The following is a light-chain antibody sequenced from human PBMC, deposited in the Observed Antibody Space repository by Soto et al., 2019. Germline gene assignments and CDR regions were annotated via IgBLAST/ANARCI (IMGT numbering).Light chain of an antibody. J-gene: IGKJ4*01. CDR2: DAS. Sequence: DIQMTQSPSSLSASVGDRVTITCQASQDIKNYLNWYQQKPGKAPNLLIYDASNLKTGVPSWFSGSVFATHFTFTISSLQAKDIVTYYYHHYDHLPPLTFGGGNKVEIK. CDR3: HHYDHLPPLT. CDR1: QDIKNY. V-gene: IGKV1-33*01.